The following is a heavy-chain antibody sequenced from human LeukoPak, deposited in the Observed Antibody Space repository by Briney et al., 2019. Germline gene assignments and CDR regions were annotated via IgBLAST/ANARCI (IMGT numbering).Heavy chain of an antibody. CDR1: GYIFTSFG. D-gene: IGHD3-10*01. CDR3: ASLIQNVYYGSEGAGYFDL. V-gene: IGHV1-18*01. Sequence: ASVKVSCKASGYIFTSFGFTWVRQAPGQGLEWMGWISTYNGNTNYAQKIQGRVTMTRNTSITTAYMELSSLRSEDTAMYYCASLIQNVYYGSEGAGYFDLWGRGTLVTVSS. J-gene: IGHJ2*01. CDR2: ISTYNGNT.